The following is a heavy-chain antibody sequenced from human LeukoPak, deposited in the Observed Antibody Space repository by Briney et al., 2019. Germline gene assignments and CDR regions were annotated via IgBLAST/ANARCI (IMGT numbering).Heavy chain of an antibody. D-gene: IGHD6-19*01. V-gene: IGHV3-30-3*01. CDR3: ARASIAVAGTYYYYYYGMDV. CDR2: ISYDGSNK. J-gene: IGHJ6*02. CDR1: GFTFSSYA. Sequence: PGGSLRLSCAASGFTFSSYAMHWVRQAPGKGLEWVAVISYDGSNKYYADSVKGRFTISRDNSKNTLYLQMNSLRAEDTAVYYCARASIAVAGTYYYYYYGMDVWGQGTTVTVSS.